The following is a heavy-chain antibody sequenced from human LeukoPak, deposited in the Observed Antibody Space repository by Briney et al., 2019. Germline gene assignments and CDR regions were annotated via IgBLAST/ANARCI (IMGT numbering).Heavy chain of an antibody. CDR1: NGSMRSYY. J-gene: IGHJ4*02. Sequence: SETLSLTCTVSNGSMRSYYWTWIRQPAGKGLEWVGRLFDARKVNYNPSLGGRVTMSMDTSKNQFSLRMTPVTAADTAVYYCARGFQGVYDYSGQGALVIVSS. V-gene: IGHV4-4*07. D-gene: IGHD5/OR15-5a*01. CDR3: ARGFQGVYDY. CDR2: LFDARKV.